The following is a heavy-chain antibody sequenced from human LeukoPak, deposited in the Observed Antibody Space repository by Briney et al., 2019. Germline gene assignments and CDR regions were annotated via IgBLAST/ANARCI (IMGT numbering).Heavy chain of an antibody. Sequence: PSETLSLTCAVYGGSFSGYYWSWIRQPPGKGLEWIGEINHSGSTNYNPSLKSRVTISVDTSKKQFSLKLSSVTAADTAVYYCARRPRLYSTGWYGALDYWGQGALVTVSS. V-gene: IGHV4-34*01. CDR2: INHSGST. D-gene: IGHD6-19*01. CDR3: ARRPRLYSTGWYGALDY. J-gene: IGHJ4*02. CDR1: GGSFSGYY.